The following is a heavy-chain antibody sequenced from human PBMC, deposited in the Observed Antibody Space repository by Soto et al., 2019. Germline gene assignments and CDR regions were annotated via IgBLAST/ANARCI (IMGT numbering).Heavy chain of an antibody. CDR1: GGSISSNTYY. CDR2: INYSGNT. CDR3: AARTSSCYDY. Sequence: SETLSLTCTVSGGSISSNTYYWGWIRQPPGKGLEWIVSINYSGNTYYNPSLKSRVTISVDTSKNQFSLKLTSVTAADTAVYYCAARTSSCYDYWGQGTLVTVSS. D-gene: IGHD6-13*01. V-gene: IGHV4-39*01. J-gene: IGHJ4*02.